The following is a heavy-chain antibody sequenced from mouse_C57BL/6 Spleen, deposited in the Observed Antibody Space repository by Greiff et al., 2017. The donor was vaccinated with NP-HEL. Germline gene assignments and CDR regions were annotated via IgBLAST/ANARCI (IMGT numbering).Heavy chain of an antibody. CDR1: GFTFSDYG. D-gene: IGHD2-2*01. CDR2: ISSGSSTI. V-gene: IGHV5-17*01. Sequence: EVQLVESGGGLVKPGGSLKLSCAASGFTFSDYGMHWVRQAPEKGLEWVAYISSGSSTIYYADTVKGRFTISRDNAKNTLFLQMTSLRSEDTAMYYCATSMVTPYYYAMDYWGQGTSVTVSS. J-gene: IGHJ4*01. CDR3: ATSMVTPYYYAMDY.